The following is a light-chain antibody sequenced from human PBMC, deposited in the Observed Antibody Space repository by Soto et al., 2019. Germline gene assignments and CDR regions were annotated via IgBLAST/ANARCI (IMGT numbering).Light chain of an antibody. CDR2: WAS. CDR3: QQYFTTPYT. J-gene: IGKJ2*01. CDR1: QSVLYSSNNKNY. V-gene: IGKV4-1*01. Sequence: DIVMTQSPDSLVVSLGERATINCKSSQSVLYSSNNKNYLAWYQQKLGQPPKLLFYWASTRESRVPDRFSGSGSGTDFTLTISSLQAEDVAVYYCQQYFTTPYTFGQGTKLEIK.